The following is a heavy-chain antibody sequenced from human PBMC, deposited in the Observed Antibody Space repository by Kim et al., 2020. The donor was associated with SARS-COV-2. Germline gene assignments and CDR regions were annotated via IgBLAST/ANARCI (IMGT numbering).Heavy chain of an antibody. D-gene: IGHD2-21*02. J-gene: IGHJ2*01. CDR3: ARRLHVTAVTFYWYFHL. V-gene: IGHV3-23*01. Sequence: GGSLRLSCVASGFTFRNSAMSWVRQAPGKGLEWVAGIFGSGSGTSYRDSVKGRFSISRDNSQGTLFLQMDNLRAEDTAVYYCARRLHVTAVTFYWYFHLWGRGPRVTVSS. CDR1: GFTFRNSA. CDR2: IFGSGSGT.